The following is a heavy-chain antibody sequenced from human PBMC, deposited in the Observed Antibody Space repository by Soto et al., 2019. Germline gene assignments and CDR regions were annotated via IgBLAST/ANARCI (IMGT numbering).Heavy chain of an antibody. V-gene: IGHV3-23*01. Sequence: GGSLRLSCAASGFTFSSYAMSWVRQAPGKGLEWVSAISGSGGSTYYADSVKGRFTISRDNSKNTLYLQMNSLRAEDTAVYYCAKDLVVYAIRGYYYYYYGMDVWGQGTTVTVSS. CDR1: GFTFSSYA. J-gene: IGHJ6*02. CDR3: AKDLVVYAIRGYYYYYYGMDV. D-gene: IGHD2-8*02. CDR2: ISGSGGST.